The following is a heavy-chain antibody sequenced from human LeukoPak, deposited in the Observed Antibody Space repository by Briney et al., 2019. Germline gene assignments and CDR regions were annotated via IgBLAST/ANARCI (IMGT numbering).Heavy chain of an antibody. Sequence: GGSLRLSCAASGFTFSSYSMSWVRQAPGKGLEWVANIKKDGSEKYYVDSVKGRFTISRDNAKTSLYLQMNSLRAEDTAIYYCARHLSGVTGYTYGRGIDYWGQGTLVTVSS. CDR1: GFTFSSYS. CDR2: IKKDGSEK. D-gene: IGHD5-18*01. V-gene: IGHV3-7*01. CDR3: ARHLSGVTGYTYGRGIDY. J-gene: IGHJ4*02.